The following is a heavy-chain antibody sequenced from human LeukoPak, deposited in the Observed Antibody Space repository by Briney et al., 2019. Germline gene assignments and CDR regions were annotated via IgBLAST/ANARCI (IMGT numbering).Heavy chain of an antibody. CDR3: ARRVGATTHFDY. Sequence: GESLKISCKGSGYTFTSYWIGWVRQMPGKGLEWMGVIYPSDSVTKYSPSFEGHVTISVDKSISTAYLQWSSLKASDTAMYYCARRVGATTHFDYWGQGTLVTVSS. CDR2: IYPSDSVT. J-gene: IGHJ4*02. V-gene: IGHV5-51*01. CDR1: GYTFTSYW. D-gene: IGHD1-26*01.